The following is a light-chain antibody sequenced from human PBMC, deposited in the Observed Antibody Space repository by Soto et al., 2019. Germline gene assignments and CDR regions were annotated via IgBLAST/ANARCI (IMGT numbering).Light chain of an antibody. J-gene: IGKJ5*01. CDR2: GAS. CDR1: QSVSSSY. V-gene: IGKV3-20*01. Sequence: EIVLTQSPGTLSLSPGEGATLSCRASQSVSSSYIAWYQQRPGQTPSLLIYGASTRATGIPDRFSGSGSGTHFTLTISRLEPGDFAVYYCQHFGGTTFTFGQGTLLESK. CDR3: QHFGGTTFT.